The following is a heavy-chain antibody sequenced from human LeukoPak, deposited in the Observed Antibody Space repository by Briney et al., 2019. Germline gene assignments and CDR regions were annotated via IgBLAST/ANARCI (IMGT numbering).Heavy chain of an antibody. V-gene: IGHV3-23*01. D-gene: IGHD6-13*01. CDR3: AKGAAAGPIFDY. CDR1: GFTFSSYA. J-gene: IGHJ4*02. CDR2: ISGSGGST. Sequence: PGGSLRLSCAASGFTFSSYAMSWVRQAPGKGLEWVSAISGSGGSTYYADSVKGRFTISRDNSKNTLYLQMNSLRGEDTAMYYCAKGAAAGPIFDYWGQGISVTVSS.